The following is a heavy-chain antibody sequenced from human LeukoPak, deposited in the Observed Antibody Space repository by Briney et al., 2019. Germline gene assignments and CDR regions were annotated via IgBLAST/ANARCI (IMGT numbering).Heavy chain of an antibody. CDR2: ISYDGRNK. Sequence: GESLRLSCAASGFTFSSYAMHWVRQPPGKGLEWVGVISYDGRNKYYADSVKGRFTISRDNSKNTLYLQMNSLRAEDTAVYYCARDLLRSGSQYFDYWGQGGLVTVSS. V-gene: IGHV3-30*04. J-gene: IGHJ4*02. D-gene: IGHD6-19*01. CDR1: GFTFSSYA. CDR3: ARDLLRSGSQYFDY.